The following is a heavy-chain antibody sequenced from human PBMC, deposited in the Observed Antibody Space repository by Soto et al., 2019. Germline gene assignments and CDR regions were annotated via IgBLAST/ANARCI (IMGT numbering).Heavy chain of an antibody. J-gene: IGHJ4*02. D-gene: IGHD2-2*01. CDR2: IYYSGST. CDR1: GGSISSYY. Sequence: QVQLQESGPGLVKPSETLSLTCTVSGGSISSYYWSWIRQPPGKGLEWIGYIYYSGSTNYNPSLKSRVPISVDTSKNQFSLKLSSVTAADTAVYYCASSDCSSTSCYPYYFDYWGQGTLVTVSS. V-gene: IGHV4-59*01. CDR3: ASSDCSSTSCYPYYFDY.